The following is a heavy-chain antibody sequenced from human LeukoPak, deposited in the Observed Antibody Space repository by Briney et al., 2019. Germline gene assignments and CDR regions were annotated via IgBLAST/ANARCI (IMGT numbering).Heavy chain of an antibody. D-gene: IGHD1-1*01. CDR1: GFTFSSYW. CDR2: IDGDGRIA. V-gene: IGHV3-74*01. Sequence: GGSLRLSCAATGFTFSSYWMHWVRQVPGQGLVWVSHIDGDGRIAHYGDSVKGRFTISRDNAKNTVYLQMDSLRAEDTAVYYCARDSPRTGPWGQGILVIVSS. CDR3: ARDSPRTGP. J-gene: IGHJ5*02.